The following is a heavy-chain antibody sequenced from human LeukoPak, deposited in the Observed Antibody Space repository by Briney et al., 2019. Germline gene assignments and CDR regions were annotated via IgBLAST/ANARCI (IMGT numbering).Heavy chain of an antibody. D-gene: IGHD1/OR15-1a*01. CDR1: GFTFSDYD. CDR2: IHTADDT. Sequence: GGSLRLSCAASGFTFSDYDMHWVRQPSGKGLEWVSAIHTADDTYYRDSVKGRFTISRENAKNSLYLQMNSLRAGDTAVYYCARARRDWNTYDYWGQGTLVTVSS. V-gene: IGHV3-13*04. J-gene: IGHJ4*02. CDR3: ARARRDWNTYDY.